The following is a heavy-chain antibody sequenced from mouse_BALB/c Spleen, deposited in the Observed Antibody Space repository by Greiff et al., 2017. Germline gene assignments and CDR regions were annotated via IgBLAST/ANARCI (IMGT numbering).Heavy chain of an antibody. CDR1: GFTFSSYG. V-gene: IGHV5-6-3*01. CDR3: ARERGFYYDYDPLAY. D-gene: IGHD2-4*01. CDR2: INSNGGST. Sequence: EVKLVESGGGLVKPGGSLKLSCAASGFTFSSYGMSWVRQTPDKRLELVATINSNGGSTYYPDSVKGRFTISRDNAKNTLYLQMSSLKSEDTAMYYCARERGFYYDYDPLAYWGQGTLVTVSA. J-gene: IGHJ3*01.